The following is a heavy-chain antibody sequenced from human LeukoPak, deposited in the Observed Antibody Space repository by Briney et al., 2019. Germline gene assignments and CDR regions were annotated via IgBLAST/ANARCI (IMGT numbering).Heavy chain of an antibody. CDR3: ARERHEYGSFDY. D-gene: IGHD4-17*01. CDR1: GGNFNTYA. V-gene: IGHV1-69*06. CDR2: IIPIFGTG. Sequence: SVKVSCKASGGNFNTYAISWVRQAPGQGLEWMGGIIPIFGTGNYAQKFQGRVTITADKSTSTAYLDLSSLRSEDTAVYYCARERHEYGSFDYWGQGTLVTVSS. J-gene: IGHJ4*02.